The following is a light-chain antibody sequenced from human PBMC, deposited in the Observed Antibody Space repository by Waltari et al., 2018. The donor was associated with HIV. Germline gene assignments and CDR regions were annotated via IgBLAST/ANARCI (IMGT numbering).Light chain of an antibody. CDR1: SPNIGKRV. CDR2: DNN. CDR3: SAWDVSLGAGV. J-gene: IGLJ2*01. Sequence: QSVLTQPPSVSASPRQEVTISCSGSSPNIGKRVVSWYQHVPGAAPKLLIYDNNQRPSGIPDRFSGSKSGTSANLGITGLQTGDEADYFCSAWDVSLGAGVFGGGTKLTVL. V-gene: IGLV1-51*01.